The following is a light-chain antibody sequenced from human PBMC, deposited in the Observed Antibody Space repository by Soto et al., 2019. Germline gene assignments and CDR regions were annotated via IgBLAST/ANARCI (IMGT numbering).Light chain of an antibody. J-gene: IGLJ1*01. CDR2: EVS. CDR3: SSYTSSSTHNYV. V-gene: IGLV2-14*01. CDR1: SSDVGGYNY. Sequence: QSVLTQPSSVSGSPGQSITISCTGTSSDVGGYNYVSWYQQHPVKAPKLMIYEVSNRPSGVSNRFSGSKSGNTASLTIYGLQAEDEADYYSSSYTSSSTHNYVFGTGTKVTVL.